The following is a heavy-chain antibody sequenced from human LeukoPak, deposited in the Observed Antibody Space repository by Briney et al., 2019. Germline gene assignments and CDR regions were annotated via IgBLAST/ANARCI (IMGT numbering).Heavy chain of an antibody. CDR2: IIPIFGTA. J-gene: IGHJ4*02. Sequence: ASVKVSCKASGGTFSSYAISWVRQAPAQGLEWMGGIIPIFGTANYAQKFQGRVTITADKSTSTAYMELSSLRSEDTAVYYCATPGPEYSSSWYPFDYWGQGTLVTVSS. V-gene: IGHV1-69*06. CDR3: ATPGPEYSSSWYPFDY. D-gene: IGHD6-13*01. CDR1: GGTFSSYA.